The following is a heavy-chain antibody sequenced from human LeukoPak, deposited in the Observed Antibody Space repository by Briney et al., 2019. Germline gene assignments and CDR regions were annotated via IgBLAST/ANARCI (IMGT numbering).Heavy chain of an antibody. CDR2: KKQDGSEK. D-gene: IGHD6-13*01. J-gene: IGHJ4*02. Sequence: PGGSLRLFCAASGSTFSSYWMTWVRQAPGKGLEWVANKKQDGSEKYYVDSVKGRFTISRDNAKNSLYLQMNSLRAEDTAVYYCARAGGALAAAGNFDYWGQGTLVTVSS. CDR1: GSTFSSYW. V-gene: IGHV3-7*01. CDR3: ARAGGALAAAGNFDY.